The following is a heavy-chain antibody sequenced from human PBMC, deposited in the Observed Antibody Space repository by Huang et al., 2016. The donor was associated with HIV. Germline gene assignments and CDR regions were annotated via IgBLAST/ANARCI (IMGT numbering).Heavy chain of an antibody. Sequence: QVQLRQWGAGLVKPSETLSLTCALYGGSFSGYYWTWIRQSPGKGLELIGEINHIGKTNYHPSLKSRVTISTYTAKHQFSLQLTSVSAADTGVYFCAREKAADSAWYGVYYFDYWGEGALVTVTS. CDR1: GGSFSGYY. V-gene: IGHV4-34*01. D-gene: IGHD6-19*01. J-gene: IGHJ4*02. CDR2: INHIGKT. CDR3: AREKAADSAWYGVYYFDY.